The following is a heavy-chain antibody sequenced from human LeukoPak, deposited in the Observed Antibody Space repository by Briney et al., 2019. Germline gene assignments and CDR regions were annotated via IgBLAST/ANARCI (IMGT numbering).Heavy chain of an antibody. Sequence: SETLSLTCTVSGDSISNYYWTWIRQPAAKGLEWIGRIYTSGSTNYSPSLKSRVTMSVDTSKNQVSLNLSSVTAADTAVYYCARKRVWGQGTLVTVSS. J-gene: IGHJ4*02. V-gene: IGHV4-4*07. CDR3: ARKRV. CDR2: IYTSGST. D-gene: IGHD6-25*01. CDR1: GDSISNYY.